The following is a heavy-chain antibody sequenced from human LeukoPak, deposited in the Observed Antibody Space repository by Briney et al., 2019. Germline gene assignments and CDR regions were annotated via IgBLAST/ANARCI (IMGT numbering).Heavy chain of an antibody. J-gene: IGHJ2*01. Sequence: SETLSLTCTVYGESFSGYYWSWIRQPPGKGLEWIGEINHIGSTNYNPSLKSRLTISLDTSKNQFSLKLSFVTAADTAVYYCARGQKDGYNGCYCDLWGRGTLVTVSS. CDR3: ARGQKDGYNGCYCDL. V-gene: IGHV4-34*01. D-gene: IGHD5-24*01. CDR2: INHIGST. CDR1: GESFSGYY.